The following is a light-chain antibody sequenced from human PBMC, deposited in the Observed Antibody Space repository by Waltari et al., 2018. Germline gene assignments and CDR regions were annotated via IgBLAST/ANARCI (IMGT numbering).Light chain of an antibody. CDR3: QHLNSYPIT. J-gene: IGKJ5*01. CDR2: AAS. Sequence: DIQLTQSPSFLSASVGDRVTNTCRASQGISTDLAWYQQKPGKAPKLLIYAASTLQSGVPSRFSGSGSGTEFTLTISSLQPEDFATYYCQHLNSYPITFGQGTRLDIK. CDR1: QGISTD. V-gene: IGKV1-9*01.